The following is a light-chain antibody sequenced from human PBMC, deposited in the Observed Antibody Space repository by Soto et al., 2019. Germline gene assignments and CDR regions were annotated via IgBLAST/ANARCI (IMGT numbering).Light chain of an antibody. J-gene: IGLJ2*01. Sequence: QSVLTQPPSASGTPGQRVTISCSGCNSNIGSNYVYWYRQLPGTAPKLLIYRNTQRPSGVPGRSSGSKSDTSASLAISGLRSEDEADYYCASWDDGLSDVVFGGGTKLTVL. CDR3: ASWDDGLSDVV. CDR1: NSNIGSNY. CDR2: RNT. V-gene: IGLV1-47*01.